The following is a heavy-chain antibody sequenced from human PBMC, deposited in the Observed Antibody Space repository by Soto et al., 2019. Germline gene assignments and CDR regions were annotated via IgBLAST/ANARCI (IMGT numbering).Heavy chain of an antibody. CDR2: IFYSGST. D-gene: IGHD5-18*01. CDR3: ARWIQLWSPIGRHYRYGDV. J-gene: IGHJ6*02. CDR1: GGSISSGDYY. Sequence: SETLSLTCTVSGGSISSGDYYWSWIRQPPGKGLEWIGYIFYSGSTYYNPSLKSRVTISVDTSKNQFSLKLTSVTAADTAVYYCARWIQLWSPIGRHYRYGDVWGQGTTFTVSS. V-gene: IGHV4-30-4*01.